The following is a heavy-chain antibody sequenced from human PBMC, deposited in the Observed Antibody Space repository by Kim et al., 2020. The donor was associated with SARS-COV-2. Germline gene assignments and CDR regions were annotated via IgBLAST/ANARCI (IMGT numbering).Heavy chain of an antibody. V-gene: IGHV3-33*06. CDR1: GFTFSSYG. CDR3: AKDCRWYYYYGMDV. D-gene: IGHD6-13*01. CDR2: IWYDGSNK. J-gene: IGHJ6*02. Sequence: GGSLRLSCAASGFTFSSYGMHWVRQAPGKGLEWVAVIWYDGSNKYYADSVKGRFTISRDNSKNTLYLQMNSLRAEDTAVYYCAKDCRWYYYYGMDVWGQGTTVTVSS.